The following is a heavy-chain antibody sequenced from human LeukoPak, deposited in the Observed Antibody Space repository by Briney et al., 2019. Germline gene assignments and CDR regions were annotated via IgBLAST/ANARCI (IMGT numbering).Heavy chain of an antibody. J-gene: IGHJ4*02. CDR2: INHSGGT. CDR1: GGSFSGYF. V-gene: IGHV4-34*01. D-gene: IGHD1-1*01. Sequence: SETLSLTCSVSGGSFSGYFWSWIRQPPGKGLEWLGDINHSGGTYYNPSRESQVTISLDTSKNQFSLTQRAVTAADTAVYYCARPNWNDLHFDYWGQGTLVTVSS. CDR3: ARPNWNDLHFDY.